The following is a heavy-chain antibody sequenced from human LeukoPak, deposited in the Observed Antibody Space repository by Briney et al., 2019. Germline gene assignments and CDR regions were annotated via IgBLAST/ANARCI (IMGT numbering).Heavy chain of an antibody. CDR3: ARDEAYSLFDY. D-gene: IGHD4-11*01. Sequence: GGSLRLSCAASGFIFSSYGMNWVRQAPGKGLEWVSYISSRSSTIYYADSVKGRFTISRDNAKNSLYLQMNYLTTEDTAVYFCARDEAYSLFDYWGQGILVTVSS. CDR2: ISSRSSTI. V-gene: IGHV3-48*04. CDR1: GFIFSSYG. J-gene: IGHJ4*02.